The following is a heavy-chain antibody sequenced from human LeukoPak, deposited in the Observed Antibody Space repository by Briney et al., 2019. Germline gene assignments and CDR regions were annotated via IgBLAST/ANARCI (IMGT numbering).Heavy chain of an antibody. CDR1: GFTFSIYS. D-gene: IGHD3-10*01. V-gene: IGHV3-21*01. Sequence: GGSLRLSCAASGFTFSIYSMNWLRHSPGKGLEWGSSISSSSSYIYYADSVKVRFTISRDKDKNSLSLQMNSLRAEDKAVYYCARDGDTRDAFDIWGQGTMVTVSS. CDR2: ISSSSSYI. J-gene: IGHJ3*02. CDR3: ARDGDTRDAFDI.